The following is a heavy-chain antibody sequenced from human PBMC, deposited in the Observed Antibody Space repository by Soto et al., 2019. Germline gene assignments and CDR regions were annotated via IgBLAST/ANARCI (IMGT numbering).Heavy chain of an antibody. CDR1: GGTFSSYA. J-gene: IGHJ4*02. V-gene: IGHV1-69*13. Sequence: SVKVSCKASGGTFSSYAISWVRQAPGQGLEWMGGIIPIFGTANYAQKFQGRVTITADESTSTAYMELSSLRSGDTAVYYCARDLRHCSSTSCSPFAYWGQGTLVTVSS. D-gene: IGHD2-2*01. CDR2: IIPIFGTA. CDR3: ARDLRHCSSTSCSPFAY.